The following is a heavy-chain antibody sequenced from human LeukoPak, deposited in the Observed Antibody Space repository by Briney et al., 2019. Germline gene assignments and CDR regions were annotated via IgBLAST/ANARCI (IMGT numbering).Heavy chain of an antibody. V-gene: IGHV4-34*01. CDR1: GGSLSGYY. J-gene: IGHJ4*02. CDR2: INHSGST. CDR3: ARWIGDSSGYYYFDY. D-gene: IGHD3-22*01. Sequence: PSETLSLTCAVYGGSLSGYYWSWIRQPPGKGLEWIGEINHSGSTNYNPSLKSRVTISVDTSKNQFSLKLSSVTAADTAVYYCARWIGDSSGYYYFDYWGQGTLVTVSS.